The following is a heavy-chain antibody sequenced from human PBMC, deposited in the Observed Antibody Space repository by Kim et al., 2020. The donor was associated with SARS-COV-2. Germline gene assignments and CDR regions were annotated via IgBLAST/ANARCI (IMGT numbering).Heavy chain of an antibody. D-gene: IGHD5-18*01. J-gene: IGHJ3*01. CDR2: ISGRSGST. Sequence: GGSLRLSCAASGFTFSSYAMTWVRQAPGKGLQWVSGISGRSGSTYYADSVKGRFTISRDNSKNMVYLQMNSLRADDTAVYYCANMFQGYSYAWPHDAFDSWGQGTMVTVS. CDR3: ANMFQGYSYAWPHDAFDS. CDR1: GFTFSSYA. V-gene: IGHV3-23*01.